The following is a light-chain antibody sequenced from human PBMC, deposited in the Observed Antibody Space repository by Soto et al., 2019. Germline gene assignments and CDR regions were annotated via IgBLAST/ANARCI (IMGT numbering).Light chain of an antibody. CDR2: GAS. Sequence: EIVLTQSPGTLSSSPGQRVTLSCRASQSDTSNYLAWYQQKPGQAPRLLIFGASIRDTGLPDRFSGGGSGTDFTLTISRLEPEDSAVYYCQQYGSSPGTFGQGTKVDIK. CDR1: QSDTSNY. CDR3: QQYGSSPGT. V-gene: IGKV3-20*01. J-gene: IGKJ1*01.